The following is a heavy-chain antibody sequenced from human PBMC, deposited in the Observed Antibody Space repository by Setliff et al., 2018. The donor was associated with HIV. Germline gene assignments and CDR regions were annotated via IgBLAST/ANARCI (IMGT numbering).Heavy chain of an antibody. D-gene: IGHD3-22*01. CDR3: ARARTDYYDRRRRSHYYIDV. Sequence: ASVKVSCKPSGYTFSNYDINWVRQAAGQGLEWMGWMNPDSRNTGYAQRFEGRVTLTWDTSISTAYLELNHLKSDDTAVYYCARARTDYYDRRRRSHYYIDVWPEGPRSPSP. CDR1: GYTFSNYD. J-gene: IGHJ6*03. CDR2: MNPDSRNT. V-gene: IGHV1-8*02.